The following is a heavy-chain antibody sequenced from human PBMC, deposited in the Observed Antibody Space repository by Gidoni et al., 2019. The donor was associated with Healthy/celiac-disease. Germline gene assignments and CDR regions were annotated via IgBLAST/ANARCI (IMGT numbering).Heavy chain of an antibody. J-gene: IGHJ6*03. CDR3: ARRYYGSGSYYKRYYYYYMDV. V-gene: IGHV4-34*01. D-gene: IGHD3-10*01. CDR1: GGSFRGYY. CDR2: INHSGST. Sequence: QVQLQQWGAGLLKPSETLSLTCPVYGGSFRGYYWSWIRQPPVKGLEWIGEINHSGSTNYNPSLKSRVTISVDTSKNQFSLKLSSVTAADTAVYYCARRYYGSGSYYKRYYYYYMDVWGKGTTVTVSS.